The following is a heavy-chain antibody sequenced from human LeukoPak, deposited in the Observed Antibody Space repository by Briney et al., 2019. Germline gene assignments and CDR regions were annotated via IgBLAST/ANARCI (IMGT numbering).Heavy chain of an antibody. CDR2: IYYSGST. CDR3: ARVSARYSSVLGIYYYYYMDV. V-gene: IGHV4-59*08. D-gene: IGHD6-19*01. CDR1: CGFISNYY. J-gene: IGHJ6*03. Sequence: SETPFLTCTASCGFISNYYWTWIRHPPREGVQGVGYIYYSGSTNYNPSLKSRVTISVDTSKNQFSLKLGSVTAADTVVYYCARVSARYSSVLGIYYYYYMDVWGKGTTVTVSS.